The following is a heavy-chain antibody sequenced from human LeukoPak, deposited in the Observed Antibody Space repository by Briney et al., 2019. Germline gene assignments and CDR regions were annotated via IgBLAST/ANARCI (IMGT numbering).Heavy chain of an antibody. V-gene: IGHV4-59*01. Sequence: SETLSLNCTVSGGSISSYYWRWIRPPPGKGLEWIGYIYYSGSTNYNPSLKSRVTISVDTSKNQFSLKLGSVTAADTAVYYCARGWELVSAFDIWGQGTMVTVSS. D-gene: IGHD1-26*01. J-gene: IGHJ3*02. CDR1: GGSISSYY. CDR3: ARGWELVSAFDI. CDR2: IYYSGST.